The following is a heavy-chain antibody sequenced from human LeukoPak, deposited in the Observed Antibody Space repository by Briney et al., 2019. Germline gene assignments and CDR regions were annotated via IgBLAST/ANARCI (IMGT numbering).Heavy chain of an antibody. CDR3: ARGEVVVPFDY. Sequence: PGGSLRLSCAASGFTFSSNYMSWVRQAPGQGLGWVSVIYCGGSTYYADSVKGRFTISRDNSKNTLYLHVNSLRAEDTAVYYCARGEVVVPFDYWGQGTLVTVSS. CDR2: IYCGGST. J-gene: IGHJ4*02. V-gene: IGHV3-53*01. CDR1: GFTFSSNY. D-gene: IGHD3-22*01.